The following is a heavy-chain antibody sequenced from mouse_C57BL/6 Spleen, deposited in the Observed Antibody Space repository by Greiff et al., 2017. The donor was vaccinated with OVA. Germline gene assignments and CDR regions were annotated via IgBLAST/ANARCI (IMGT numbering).Heavy chain of an antibody. V-gene: IGHV6-3*01. CDR1: GFTFSNYW. Sequence: EVKLMESGGGLVQPGGSMKLSCVASGFTFSNYWINWVRQSPEKGLEWVAQIRLKSDNYATHYAESVKGRFTISRDDSKSSVYLQMNNLRAEDTGIYYCTGGAIYDGYYYYAMDYWGQGTSVTVSS. J-gene: IGHJ4*01. CDR2: IRLKSDNYAT. D-gene: IGHD2-3*01. CDR3: TGGAIYDGYYYYAMDY.